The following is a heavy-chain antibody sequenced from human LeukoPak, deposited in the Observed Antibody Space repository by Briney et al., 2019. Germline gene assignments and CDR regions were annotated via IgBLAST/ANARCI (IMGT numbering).Heavy chain of an antibody. CDR2: IKSKTDGGTT. D-gene: IGHD3-3*01. Sequence: GGSLRLSCAASGFTFSNAWMSWVRQAPGKGLEWVGRIKSKTDGGTTDYAAPVKGRFTISRDDSKNTLYLQMNSLKTEDTAVYYCTTDNDFWSGYSKAHYFDYWGQGTLVTVSS. V-gene: IGHV3-15*01. J-gene: IGHJ4*02. CDR3: TTDNDFWSGYSKAHYFDY. CDR1: GFTFSNAW.